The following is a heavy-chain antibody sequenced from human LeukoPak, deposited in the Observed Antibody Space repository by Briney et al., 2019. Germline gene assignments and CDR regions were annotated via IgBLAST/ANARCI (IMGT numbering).Heavy chain of an antibody. V-gene: IGHV1-69*01. Sequence: SVKVSCKASGGTFSSYAISWVRQAPGQGLEWMGGIIPIFGTANYAQKFQGRVTITADESTSTAYMELSSLRSEDTAVYYCARDRGYGGNPRYFDYWGPGTLVTVSS. J-gene: IGHJ4*02. CDR1: GGTFSSYA. CDR3: ARDRGYGGNPRYFDY. CDR2: IIPIFGTA. D-gene: IGHD4-23*01.